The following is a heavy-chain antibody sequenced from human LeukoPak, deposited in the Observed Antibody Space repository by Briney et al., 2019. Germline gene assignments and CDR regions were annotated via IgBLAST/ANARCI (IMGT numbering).Heavy chain of an antibody. CDR2: IVVGSGNT. Sequence: ASVKVSCKASGFTFTSSAVQWVRQARGQRLEWIGWIVVGSGNTNYAQKFQEGVTITRDMSTSTAYMELSSLRSEDTAVYYCARAGDIVATTPAPFDAFDIWGQGTMVTVSS. D-gene: IGHD5-12*01. J-gene: IGHJ3*02. V-gene: IGHV1-58*01. CDR3: ARAGDIVATTPAPFDAFDI. CDR1: GFTFTSSA.